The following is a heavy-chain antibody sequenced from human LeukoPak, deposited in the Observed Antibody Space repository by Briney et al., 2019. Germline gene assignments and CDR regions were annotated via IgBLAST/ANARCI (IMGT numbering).Heavy chain of an antibody. CDR2: IYYSGST. CDR3: ARRVHSSSWSSYFDY. D-gene: IGHD6-13*01. V-gene: IGHV4-39*07. J-gene: IGHJ4*02. CDR1: GGSISSSSYY. Sequence: SETLSLTCTVSGGSISSSSYYWGWIRQPPGKGLEWIGSIYYSGSTYYNPSLKSRVTISVDKSKNQFSLKLSSVTAADTVVYYCARRVHSSSWSSYFDYWGQETLVTVSS.